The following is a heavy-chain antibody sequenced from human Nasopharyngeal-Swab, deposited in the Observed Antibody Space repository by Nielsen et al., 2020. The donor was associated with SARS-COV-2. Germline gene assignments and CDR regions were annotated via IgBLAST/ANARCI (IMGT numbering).Heavy chain of an antibody. Sequence: WLRQPPEKGLEWIGYIYYSGSTYYNPSLKSRVTISVDTSKNQFSLKLSSVTAADTAVYYCARARRNFVVVSAFDYWGQGTLVTVSS. CDR3: ARARRNFVVVSAFDY. CDR2: IYYSGST. V-gene: IGHV4-31*02. D-gene: IGHD2-21*02. J-gene: IGHJ4*02.